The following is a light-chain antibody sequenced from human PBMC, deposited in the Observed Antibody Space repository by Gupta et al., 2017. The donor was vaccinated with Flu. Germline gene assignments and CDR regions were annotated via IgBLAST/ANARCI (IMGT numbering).Light chain of an antibody. CDR3: QQRSNRPPLT. J-gene: IGKJ4*01. CDR1: QSVSSS. CDR2: DAS. V-gene: IGKV3-11*01. Sequence: EIVLTQSPATLSLSPGERATLSCRASQSVSSSLAWYQQKPGQAPRLPIYDASNRATGIPARFSGSAFDTYFTLTISILEPEDFAVYHCQQRSNRPPLTFGGGTKVEIK.